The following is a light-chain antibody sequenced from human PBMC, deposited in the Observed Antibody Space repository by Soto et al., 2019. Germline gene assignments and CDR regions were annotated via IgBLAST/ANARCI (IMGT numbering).Light chain of an antibody. CDR3: MQGTHWPLT. J-gene: IGKJ4*01. CDR2: KVS. V-gene: IGKV2-30*02. Sequence: DVVMTQSPLSLPVTLGQPASISCRSSQSLVHSDGDIYLNWFQQRPGQSPRRLIYKVSKRDSGVPDRFSGSGSGTDFTLKISRVEAEDVGVYYCMQGTHWPLTFGGGTEVEIQ. CDR1: QSLVHSDGDIY.